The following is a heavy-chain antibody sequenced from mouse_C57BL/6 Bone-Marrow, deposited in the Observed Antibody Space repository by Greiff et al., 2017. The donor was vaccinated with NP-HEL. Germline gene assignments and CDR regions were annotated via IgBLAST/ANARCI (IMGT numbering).Heavy chain of an antibody. CDR1: GYTFTGYW. V-gene: IGHV1-9*01. D-gene: IGHD1-1*01. J-gene: IGHJ2*01. Sequence: QLQQSGAELMQPGASVTLSCKATGYTFTGYWIEWVKQRPGHGLEWIGEILPGSGSTNYNEKFQGKATFTADTSSNTAYMQLSILTTEDSAIYYCARSITTVVGEGFDYWGQGTTLTVSS. CDR3: ARSITTVVGEGFDY. CDR2: ILPGSGST.